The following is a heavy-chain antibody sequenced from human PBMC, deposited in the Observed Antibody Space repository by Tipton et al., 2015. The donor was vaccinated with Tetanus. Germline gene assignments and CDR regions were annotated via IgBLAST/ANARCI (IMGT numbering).Heavy chain of an antibody. J-gene: IGHJ4*02. CDR2: INPDSGGT. CDR3: ARGNRGSSWYL. Sequence: QLVQSGAEVRKPGASVKVSCKAAGYTFTGNYLQWVRQAPGQGLEWMGWINPDSGGTNSAQKFQGRVTMTRDTSISTAYMELSRLRSDDTAVYYCARGNRGSSWYLWGQGTLVTVSS. CDR1: GYTFTGNY. V-gene: IGHV1-2*02. D-gene: IGHD6-13*01.